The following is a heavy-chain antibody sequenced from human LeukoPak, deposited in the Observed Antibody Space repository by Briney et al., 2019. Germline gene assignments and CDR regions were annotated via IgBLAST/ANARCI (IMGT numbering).Heavy chain of an antibody. V-gene: IGHV3-23*01. CDR3: AKESTSGWYSYFDY. J-gene: IGHJ4*02. CDR1: GFTFSDYY. D-gene: IGHD6-19*01. CDR2: ISGSGGST. Sequence: GGSLRLSCAASGFTFSDYYMSWIRQAPGKGLEWVSTISGSGGSTYYADSVKGRFTISRDNSKNTLYLQMNSLRAEDTAVYYCAKESTSGWYSYFDYWGQGTLVTVSS.